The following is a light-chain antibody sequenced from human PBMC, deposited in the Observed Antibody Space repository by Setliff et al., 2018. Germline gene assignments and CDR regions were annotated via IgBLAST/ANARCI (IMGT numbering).Light chain of an antibody. CDR1: TNNIGSYNL. CDR2: EVS. V-gene: IGLV2-23*02. J-gene: IGLJ3*02. CDR3: CSYQRPSTAV. Sequence: SALTQPASVSGSPGQSITISCTGTTNNIGSYNLVSWYQQHPGRAPKLIISEVSERPSGVSVRFSGSKSGNTASLTISGLRPEDEADYYCCSYQRPSTAVFGGGTK.